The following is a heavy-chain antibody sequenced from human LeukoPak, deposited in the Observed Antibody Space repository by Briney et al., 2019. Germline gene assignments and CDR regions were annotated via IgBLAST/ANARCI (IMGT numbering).Heavy chain of an antibody. V-gene: IGHV4-34*01. Sequence: SETLSLTCAVYGGPFTTYYWSWIRQPPGKGLEWIGDIYHTGSTTYNPSLKSRVAISIDTSKNQFSLKLSSVTAADTAVYYCARDGRIAARGFDYWGQGTLVTVSS. J-gene: IGHJ4*02. CDR2: IYHTGST. D-gene: IGHD6-6*01. CDR3: ARDGRIAARGFDY. CDR1: GGPFTTYY.